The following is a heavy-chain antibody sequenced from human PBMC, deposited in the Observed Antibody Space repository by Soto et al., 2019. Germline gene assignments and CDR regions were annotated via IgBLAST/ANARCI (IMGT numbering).Heavy chain of an antibody. D-gene: IGHD6-6*01. Sequence: ASVKVSCKASGYTFTGYYMHWVRPAPGQGLEWMGWLNPNSGGTNYAQKFQGRVTMTRDTSSSTAYMELSRLRSDDTAVYYCARLVIAARRDYHWFDPCGQGTLVTVSS. CDR1: GYTFTGYY. CDR2: LNPNSGGT. J-gene: IGHJ5*02. V-gene: IGHV1-2*02. CDR3: ARLVIAARRDYHWFDP.